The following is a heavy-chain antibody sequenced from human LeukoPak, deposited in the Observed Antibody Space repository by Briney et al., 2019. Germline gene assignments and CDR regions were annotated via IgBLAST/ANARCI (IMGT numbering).Heavy chain of an antibody. J-gene: IGHJ5*02. CDR2: ISTYNGNT. CDR3: ARDHVSYYLDP. CDR1: GYTFTSYG. Sequence: ASVKVSCKASGYTFTSYGISWVRQAPGQGPEWMGWISTYNGNTNYAQKLQDRVTMTTDTSTSTAYMELRSLRSDDTAVYFCARDHVSYYLDPWGQGTLVTVSS. V-gene: IGHV1-18*01. D-gene: IGHD1-26*01.